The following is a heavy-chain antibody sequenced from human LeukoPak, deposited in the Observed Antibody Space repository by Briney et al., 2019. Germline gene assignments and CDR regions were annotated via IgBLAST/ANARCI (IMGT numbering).Heavy chain of an antibody. V-gene: IGHV3-30*02. D-gene: IGHD2-2*01. J-gene: IGHJ6*03. CDR1: GFTFSSYW. CDR3: AKRPSVTSPSRYHMDV. CDR2: IRDDGSYQ. Sequence: GGSLRLSCAASGFTFSSYWMSWVRQAPGKGLEWVTFIRDDGSYQWYADSVKGRFTISRDNSKNTLFLLMNSLRPEDTAVYYCAKRPSVTSPSRYHMDVWGKGTTVTISS.